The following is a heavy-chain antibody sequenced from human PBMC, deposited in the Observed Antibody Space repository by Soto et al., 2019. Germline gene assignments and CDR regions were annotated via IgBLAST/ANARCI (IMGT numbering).Heavy chain of an antibody. CDR3: AREQSLYYYYMDV. J-gene: IGHJ6*03. CDR2: INWNGGST. Sequence: PGGSLRLSCAASGFTFDDYGMSWVRQAPGKGLEWVSGINWNGGSTGYTDSVKGRFTISRDNAKNSLYLQMNSLRAEDTALYHCAREQSLYYYYMDVWGKGTTVTVSS. CDR1: GFTFDDYG. D-gene: IGHD6-19*01. V-gene: IGHV3-20*01.